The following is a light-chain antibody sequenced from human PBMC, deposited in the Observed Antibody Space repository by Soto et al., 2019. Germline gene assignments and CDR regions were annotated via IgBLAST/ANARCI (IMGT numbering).Light chain of an antibody. J-gene: IGKJ1*01. Sequence: EIVLTQSPGTLSMSPGERATLSCRASQSISSHYLAWYQQKPGQAPRLLIYGASNRATGIPDRFSGSGSGTDFTLTISRLEAEDFAVYYCHQYGSSPRTFGQGTKVDFK. CDR1: QSISSHY. V-gene: IGKV3-20*01. CDR2: GAS. CDR3: HQYGSSPRT.